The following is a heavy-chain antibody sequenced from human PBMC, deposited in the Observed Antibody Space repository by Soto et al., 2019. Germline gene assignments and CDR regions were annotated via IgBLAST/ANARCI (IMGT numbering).Heavy chain of an antibody. CDR3: ARDSVLRGVIAPASGIYYYYGMDV. CDR2: MSYDGSNK. D-gene: IGHD3-10*01. CDR1: GFILSSYA. V-gene: IGHV3-30-3*01. J-gene: IGHJ6*02. Sequence: PGGSLRLSCAASGFILSSYAMHWVRQAPGKGLEWVAVMSYDGSNKYYADSVRGRFTISRDNSKNTLYLQMNSLRAEDTAVYYCARDSVLRGVIAPASGIYYYYGMDVWGQGTTVTVSS.